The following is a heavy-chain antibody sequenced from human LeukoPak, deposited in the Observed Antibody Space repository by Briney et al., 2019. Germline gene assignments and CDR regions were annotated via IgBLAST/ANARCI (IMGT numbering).Heavy chain of an antibody. Sequence: GGSLRLSCAASGFTFSSYSMNWVRQAPGKGLEWVSSISSSSSYIYYADSVKGRFTISRDNAKNSLYLQMNGLRAEDTALYYCATARVAYGRFGEFFDYWGQGTLVTVSS. CDR3: ATARVAYGRFGEFFDY. CDR1: GFTFSSYS. D-gene: IGHD3-10*01. J-gene: IGHJ4*02. CDR2: ISSSSSYI. V-gene: IGHV3-21*01.